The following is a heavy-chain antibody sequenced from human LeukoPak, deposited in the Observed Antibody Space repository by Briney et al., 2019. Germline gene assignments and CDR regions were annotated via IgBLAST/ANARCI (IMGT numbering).Heavy chain of an antibody. D-gene: IGHD3-22*01. Sequence: SETLSLTCTVSGGSISSYYWSWIRQPAGKGLEWIGRIHTSGSTKYNPSLKSRVTMSGDTSKNQFSLKLSSVTAADTAVYYCARGRYYYDSSGYYLFDYWGQGTLVTVSS. CDR2: IHTSGST. CDR1: GGSISSYY. J-gene: IGHJ4*02. V-gene: IGHV4-4*07. CDR3: ARGRYYYDSSGYYLFDY.